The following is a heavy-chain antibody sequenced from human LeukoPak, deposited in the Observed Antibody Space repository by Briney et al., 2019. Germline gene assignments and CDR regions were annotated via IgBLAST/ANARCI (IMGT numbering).Heavy chain of an antibody. CDR1: GFTLSSYD. D-gene: IGHD6-19*01. J-gene: IGHJ4*02. V-gene: IGHV3-30*02. CDR2: IRSDGSVK. Sequence: GGSLRLSCAASGFTLSSYDMHWVRQAPGKGLQWAAFIRSDGSVKYYADSVEGRFTISRDNSKNTLYLQMNSLRNEDTAMYHCAKDRGYNNGGGSDYWGQGTLVTVSS. CDR3: AKDRGYNNGGGSDY.